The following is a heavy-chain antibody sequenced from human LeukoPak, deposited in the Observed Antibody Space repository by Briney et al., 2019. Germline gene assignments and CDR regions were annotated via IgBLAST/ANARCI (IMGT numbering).Heavy chain of an antibody. D-gene: IGHD3-22*01. V-gene: IGHV4-4*02. CDR2: IYHSGST. J-gene: IGHJ6*02. Sequence: PSETLSLTRAVSGGSISSSNWWSWVRQPPGKGLEWIGEIYHSGSTNYNPSLKSRVTISVDKSKNQFSLKLSSVTAADTAVYYCAKESYYYDSSGYYYGDYYYYGMDVWGQGTTVTVSS. CDR3: AKESYYYDSSGYYYGDYYYYGMDV. CDR1: GGSISSSNW.